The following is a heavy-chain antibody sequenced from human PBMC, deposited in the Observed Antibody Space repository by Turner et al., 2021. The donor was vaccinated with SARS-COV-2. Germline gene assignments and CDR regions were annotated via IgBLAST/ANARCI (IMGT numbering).Heavy chain of an antibody. J-gene: IGHJ6*02. Sequence: QLVESGGGVFQPGGPLSLPCAASGFTFSSYGMHGVPQAPGKGLEWVAVIWYDGSNKDYAATVKGRFNISRDHSKNTLYLQMNSLRAEDTAVYYCAREYYYDNNYGMDVWGQGTTVTVSS. D-gene: IGHD3-22*01. CDR2: IWYDGSNK. CDR1: GFTFSSYG. V-gene: IGHV3-33*01. CDR3: AREYYYDNNYGMDV.